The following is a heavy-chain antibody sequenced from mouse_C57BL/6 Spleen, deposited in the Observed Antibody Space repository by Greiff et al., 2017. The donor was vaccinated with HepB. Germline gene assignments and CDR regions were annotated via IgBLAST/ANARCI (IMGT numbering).Heavy chain of an antibody. CDR2: IDPENGDT. V-gene: IGHV14-4*01. J-gene: IGHJ4*01. CDR3: TTSLKGYYAMDY. CDR1: GFNIKDDY. Sequence: VQLQQSGAELVRLGASVKLSCTASGFNIKDDYMHWVKQRPEQGLEWIGWIDPENGDTEYASKFQGKATITAETSDNTAYLQLSSLTSEDTAVYYCTTSLKGYYAMDYWGQGTAVTVSS.